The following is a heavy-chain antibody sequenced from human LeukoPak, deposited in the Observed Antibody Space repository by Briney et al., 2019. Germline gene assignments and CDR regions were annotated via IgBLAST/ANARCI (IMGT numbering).Heavy chain of an antibody. V-gene: IGHV1-18*01. J-gene: IGHJ4*02. CDR1: GYTFTNYA. CDR2: ISAYNGNI. CDR3: VRGKNVDTAMVSDF. Sequence: GASVKVSCKASGYTFTNYAFSWVRQAPGQGLEWMGWISAYNGNINYAQKLQGRVTMTTDTSTTTAYMELRSLTSDGTAVYYCVRGKNVDTAMVSDFWGQGTLVIVSS. D-gene: IGHD5-18*01.